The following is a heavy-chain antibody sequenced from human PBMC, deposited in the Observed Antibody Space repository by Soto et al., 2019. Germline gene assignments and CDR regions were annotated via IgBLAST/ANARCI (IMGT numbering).Heavy chain of an antibody. CDR2: INPNSGGT. V-gene: IGHV1-2*02. J-gene: IGHJ4*02. CDR1: GYTFSAYY. CDR3: AREPATAKPEGVDF. D-gene: IGHD1-1*01. Sequence: ASVKVSCKASGYTFSAYYIHWVRQAPGQGLEWMGWINPNSGGTKYAPKFQGGVTMTRDTSITTAYMELSRLRSGDTAVYYCAREPATAKPEGVDFWGQGTLATVSS.